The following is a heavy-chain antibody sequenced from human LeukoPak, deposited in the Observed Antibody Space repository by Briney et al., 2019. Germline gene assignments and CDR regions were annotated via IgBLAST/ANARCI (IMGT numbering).Heavy chain of an antibody. CDR1: GFTFSNFA. V-gene: IGHV3-30-3*01. Sequence: PGGSLRLSCAASGFTFSNFAVHWVRQAPGKGLEWVTLISYDGSNEYYADSVKGRFTISRDNSKSTLYLQMNSLRAEDTAVYYCARDASYSGTYYYFDFWGQGTLVTISS. CDR3: ARDASYSGTYYYFDF. D-gene: IGHD1-26*01. J-gene: IGHJ4*02. CDR2: ISYDGSNE.